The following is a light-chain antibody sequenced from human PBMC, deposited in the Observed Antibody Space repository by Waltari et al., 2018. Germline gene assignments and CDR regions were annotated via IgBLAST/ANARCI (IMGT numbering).Light chain of an antibody. V-gene: IGKV2-28*01. J-gene: IGKJ1*01. Sequence: DIVMTQSPLSLSVTPGEPASISCRSSQSLLHSSGNTFLDRYLQKPGQSPQLLIYLVSNRASGVPDRFSCSGSGTYFTLKISRVEAEDVGVYFCMQARQTPWTFGQGTKVEIK. CDR1: QSLLHSSGNTF. CDR3: MQARQTPWT. CDR2: LVS.